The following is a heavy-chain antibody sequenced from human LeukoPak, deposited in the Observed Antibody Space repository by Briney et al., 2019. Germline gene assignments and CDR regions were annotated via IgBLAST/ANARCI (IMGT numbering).Heavy chain of an antibody. J-gene: IGHJ6*02. D-gene: IGHD4-17*01. CDR1: GGSISSSSYY. CDR2: IYYSGGT. Sequence: SETLSLTCTVSGGSISSSSYYWGWIRQPPGKGLEWIGSIYYSGGTYYNPSLKSRVTISVDTSKNQFSLKLSSVTAADTAVYYCARGTGASGYYGMDVWGQGTTVTVSS. CDR3: ARGTGASGYYGMDV. V-gene: IGHV4-39*07.